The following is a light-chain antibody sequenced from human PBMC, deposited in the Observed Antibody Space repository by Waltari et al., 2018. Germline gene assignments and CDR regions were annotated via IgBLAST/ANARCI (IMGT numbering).Light chain of an antibody. V-gene: IGKV3-20*01. CDR2: GAS. Sequence: EIVLTQSPGTLSLSPGERATPSCRASQSVSSTDLAWYQQKPGQSPRLLIFGASIRATGIPERFSSSGSGADFTLTISRLEPEDFAVYYCQQFGSSPRTFGQGTKVEFK. J-gene: IGKJ1*01. CDR1: QSVSSTD. CDR3: QQFGSSPRT.